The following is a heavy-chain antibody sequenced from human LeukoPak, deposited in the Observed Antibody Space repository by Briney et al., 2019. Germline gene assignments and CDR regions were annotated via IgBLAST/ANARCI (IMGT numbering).Heavy chain of an antibody. Sequence: GASVTVSFKASGYTFTSYYMHWVRQPPGQGLEWMGLINPSDGRTSYAQKRQCRVTMNKDTSTSSVYMDLRSLKAEDTAVYYYARNSPILGWFDPWGQGTLVTVSS. V-gene: IGHV1-46*03. CDR1: GYTFTSYY. CDR2: INPSDGRT. D-gene: IGHD3-3*01. CDR3: ARNSPILGWFDP. J-gene: IGHJ5*02.